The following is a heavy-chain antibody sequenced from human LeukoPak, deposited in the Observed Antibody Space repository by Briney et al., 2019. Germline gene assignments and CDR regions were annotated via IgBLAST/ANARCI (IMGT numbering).Heavy chain of an antibody. D-gene: IGHD4-11*01. V-gene: IGHV3-33*06. Sequence: GGSLRLSCAASGFTFSHYGMHWVRQTPGAGLEWVAVIWSDGGDKYYAKSVKGRFTISRDNSKNSLFLQMNSLRAEDTAVYYCAKDAQRGFDYSNSLQNWGQGILVTVSS. CDR2: IWSDGGDK. CDR3: AKDAQRGFDYSNSLQN. CDR1: GFTFSHYG. J-gene: IGHJ1*01.